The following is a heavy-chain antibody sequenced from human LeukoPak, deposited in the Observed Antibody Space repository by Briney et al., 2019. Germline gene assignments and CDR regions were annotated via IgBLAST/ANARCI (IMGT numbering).Heavy chain of an antibody. CDR1: GYTFTGYY. CDR2: INPNSGGT. Sequence: GASVTVSCKASGYTFTGYYMHWVRQAPGQGLEWMGWINPNSGGTNYAQKFQGRATMTRDTSISTAYMELSRLRSDDTAVYYCARGRSGWTEDAFDIWGQGTMVTVSS. CDR3: ARGRSGWTEDAFDI. J-gene: IGHJ3*02. D-gene: IGHD6-19*01. V-gene: IGHV1-2*02.